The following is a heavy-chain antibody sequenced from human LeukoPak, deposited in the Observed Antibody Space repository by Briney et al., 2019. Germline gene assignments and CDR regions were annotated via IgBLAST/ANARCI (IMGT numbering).Heavy chain of an antibody. CDR3: ARADSSSWSFDY. D-gene: IGHD6-13*01. Sequence: NSSQTLSLTCTVSGGSISSGSYYWSWIRQPAGKGLEWIGRIYTSGSTNYNPSLKSRVTISVDRSKNQFSLKLSSVTAADTAVYYCARADSSSWSFDYWGQGTLVTVSS. CDR2: IYTSGST. CDR1: GGSISSGSYY. J-gene: IGHJ4*02. V-gene: IGHV4-61*02.